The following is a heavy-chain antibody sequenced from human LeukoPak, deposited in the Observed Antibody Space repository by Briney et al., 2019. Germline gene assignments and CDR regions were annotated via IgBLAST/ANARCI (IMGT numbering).Heavy chain of an antibody. D-gene: IGHD6-25*01. Sequence: SETLSFTCTGSGCSINSYYWSWIRQPPGKGLEWIGYTSYSGSTNYNPSLKSRVTISVDTSKNQFSLKMSSVTAADTAVYYCARASGASMVLAYFDLWGRGTLVTVSS. CDR3: ARASGASMVLAYFDL. V-gene: IGHV4-59*01. J-gene: IGHJ2*01. CDR2: TSYSGST. CDR1: GCSINSYY.